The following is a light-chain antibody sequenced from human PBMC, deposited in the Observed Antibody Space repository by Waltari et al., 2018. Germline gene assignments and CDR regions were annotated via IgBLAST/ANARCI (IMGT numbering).Light chain of an antibody. CDR2: DVN. Sequence: QSALTQPASVSASPGQSITISCTGTRCYIGGSDFVSWYQHHPGRAPKVLIFDVNHRPSGISDRFSGSKSGNTASLTISGLQAEDDADYYCSSPSTNNVVVFGGGTKVTVL. V-gene: IGLV2-14*01. CDR1: RCYIGGSDF. CDR3: SSPSTNNVVV. J-gene: IGLJ2*01.